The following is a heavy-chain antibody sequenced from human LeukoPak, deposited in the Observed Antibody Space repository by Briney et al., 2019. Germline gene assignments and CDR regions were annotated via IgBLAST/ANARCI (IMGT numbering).Heavy chain of an antibody. V-gene: IGHV1-18*01. J-gene: IGHJ4*02. D-gene: IGHD5-12*01. CDR1: GYTFTSYG. CDR2: ISAYNGNT. CDR3: ARTWAQSGYESNPDY. Sequence: GASVKVSCKASGYTFTSYGISWVRQAPGQGLEWMGWISAYNGNTNYAQKLQGRVTMTTDTSTSTAYMELRSLRSDDTAVYYCARTWAQSGYESNPDYWGQGTLVTVSS.